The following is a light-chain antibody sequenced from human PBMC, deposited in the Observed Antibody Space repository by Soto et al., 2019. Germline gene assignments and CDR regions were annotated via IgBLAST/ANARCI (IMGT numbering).Light chain of an antibody. CDR2: DAS. CDR1: QDINTY. J-gene: IGKJ4*01. V-gene: IGKV1-33*01. CDR3: QHYDKLLLT. Sequence: DIQMTQSPSSLSASVGDRVTITCQASQDINTYLNWYQQKPGKAPNLLIYDASKLETGVPSRFSGGGSGTDFNFTVTSLQPEDIATYFCQHYDKLLLTFGGGTKVEL.